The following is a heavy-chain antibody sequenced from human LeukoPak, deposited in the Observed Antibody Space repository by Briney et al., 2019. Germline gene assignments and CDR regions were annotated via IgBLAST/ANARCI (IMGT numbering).Heavy chain of an antibody. CDR1: GFTFSSYS. D-gene: IGHD6-19*01. V-gene: IGHV3-21*01. J-gene: IGHJ3*02. Sequence: GGSLRLSCAASGFTFSSYSMNWVRQAPGKGLEWVSSISSSSSYIYYADSVKGRFTISRDNAKNSLYLQMNSLRAEDTAVYYCARDLRGVAVAGTKGAFDIWGQGTMVTVSS. CDR2: ISSSSSYI. CDR3: ARDLRGVAVAGTKGAFDI.